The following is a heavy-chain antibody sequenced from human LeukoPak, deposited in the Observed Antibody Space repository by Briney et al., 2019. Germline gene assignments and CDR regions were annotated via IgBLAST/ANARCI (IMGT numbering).Heavy chain of an antibody. CDR2: ISGSGGST. CDR1: GFTFSSYA. CDR3: AKGGQWLTKKGFDY. Sequence: GGSLGLSCAASGFTFSSYAMSWVRQAPGKGLEWVSAISGSGGSTYYADSVKGRFTISRDNSKNSLYLQMNSLRAEDTAVYYCAKGGQWLTKKGFDYWGQGTLVTVSS. V-gene: IGHV3-23*01. D-gene: IGHD6-19*01. J-gene: IGHJ4*02.